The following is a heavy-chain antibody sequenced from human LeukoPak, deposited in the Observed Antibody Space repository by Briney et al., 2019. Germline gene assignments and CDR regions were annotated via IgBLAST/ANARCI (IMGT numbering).Heavy chain of an antibody. Sequence: PGESLKISCKGSGYSFTRYWIGWVRQMPGKGLEWMGIIYPGESDTRYSPSFQGQVTISADKSISTAYLQWRSLRASDTAMDYCARRVGRTGTTDFDYWGQGTLVTVSS. CDR3: ARRVGRTGTTDFDY. CDR1: GYSFTRYW. J-gene: IGHJ4*02. D-gene: IGHD1-1*01. CDR2: IYPGESDT. V-gene: IGHV5-51*01.